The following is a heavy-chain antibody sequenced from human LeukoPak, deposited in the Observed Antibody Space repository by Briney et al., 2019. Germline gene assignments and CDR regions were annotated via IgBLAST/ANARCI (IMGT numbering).Heavy chain of an antibody. D-gene: IGHD6-13*01. CDR2: ISSSSSYI. V-gene: IGHV3-21*01. CDR1: GFTFSSYS. CDR3: APAAGTGWFDP. J-gene: IGHJ5*02. Sequence: GGSLRLSCAASGFTFSSYSMNWVRQAPGKGLEWVSSISSSSSYIYYADSVKSRFTISRDNAKNSLYLQMNSLRAEDTAVYYCAPAAGTGWFDPWGQGTLVTVSS.